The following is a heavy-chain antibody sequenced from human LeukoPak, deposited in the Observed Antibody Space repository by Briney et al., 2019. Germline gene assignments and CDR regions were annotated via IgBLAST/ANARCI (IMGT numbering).Heavy chain of an antibody. J-gene: IGHJ4*02. CDR1: GGSISRYY. CDR2: INHSGST. CDR3: ARKWELKLFYFDY. Sequence: SETLSLTCTVSGGSISRYYWSWIRQPPGKGLEWIGEINHSGSTNYNPSLKSRVTISVDTSKNQFSLKLSSVTAADTAVYYCARKWELKLFYFDYWGQGTLVTVSS. D-gene: IGHD1-26*01. V-gene: IGHV4-34*01.